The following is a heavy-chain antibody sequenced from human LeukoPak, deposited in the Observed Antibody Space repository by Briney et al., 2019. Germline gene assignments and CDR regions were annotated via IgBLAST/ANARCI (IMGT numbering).Heavy chain of an antibody. CDR3: AREVEDVRWLRLYNWFDP. Sequence: GGSLRLSCAASGFTFSSYAMHWVRQAPGKGLEWVAVISYDGRNKYYADSVKGRFTISRDNSKNTLYLQMNSLRAEDTAVYYCAREVEDVRWLRLYNWFDPWGQGTLVTVSS. V-gene: IGHV3-30*04. CDR1: GFTFSSYA. D-gene: IGHD5-12*01. CDR2: ISYDGRNK. J-gene: IGHJ5*02.